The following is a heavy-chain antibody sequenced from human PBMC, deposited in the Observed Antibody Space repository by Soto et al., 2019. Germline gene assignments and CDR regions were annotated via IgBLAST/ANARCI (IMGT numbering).Heavy chain of an antibody. J-gene: IGHJ5*02. CDR2: IYSGGST. Sequence: EVQLVESGGGLVQPGGSLRLSCAASGFTVSSNYMSWVRQAPGKGLEWVSVIYSGGSTYYADSVKGRFTISRDNSKNTLYLQMNSLRAEDTVVYYCASGSWYNWFDPWGQGTLVTVSS. CDR3: ASGSWYNWFDP. D-gene: IGHD3-10*01. V-gene: IGHV3-66*01. CDR1: GFTVSSNY.